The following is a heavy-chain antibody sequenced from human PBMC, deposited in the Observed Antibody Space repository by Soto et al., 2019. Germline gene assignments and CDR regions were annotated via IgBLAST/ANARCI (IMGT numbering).Heavy chain of an antibody. D-gene: IGHD2-21*01. J-gene: IGHJ6*02. CDR1: GYTFTSYG. CDR3: AREGDVPYSSYGMDV. V-gene: IGHV1-18*01. Sequence: QVQLVQSGGEVKKPGASVEVSCKASGYTFTSYGISWVRQAPGQGLEWMGWISGYNGKTNYAQKVQDRVTMTTDTSTSTVYMELRGLRSDDRAVYYCAREGDVPYSSYGMDVWGQGTTVTVSS. CDR2: ISGYNGKT.